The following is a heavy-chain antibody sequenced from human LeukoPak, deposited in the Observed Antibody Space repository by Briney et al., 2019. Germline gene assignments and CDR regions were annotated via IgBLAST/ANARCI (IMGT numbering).Heavy chain of an antibody. D-gene: IGHD2-21*01. CDR1: GGSISSYY. CDR2: IYYSGST. CDR3: ARGVVIAPQTFDY. Sequence: SETLSLTCTVSGGSISSYYWSWIRQPPGKGLEWIGYIYYSGSTNYNPSLKSRVTISVDTSKNQFSLKLSSVAAADTAVYYCARGVVIAPQTFDYWGQGTLVTVSS. J-gene: IGHJ4*02. V-gene: IGHV4-59*01.